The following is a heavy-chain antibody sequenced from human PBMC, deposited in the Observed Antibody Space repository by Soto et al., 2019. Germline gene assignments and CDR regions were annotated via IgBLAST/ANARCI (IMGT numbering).Heavy chain of an antibody. CDR2: IGGTGYNT. CDR3: ARDRQFSHPRGGMDV. V-gene: IGHV3-23*01. D-gene: IGHD3-10*01. J-gene: IGHJ6*01. CDR1: GFTFSSYA. Sequence: GGSLRLSCAASGFTFSSYAMNWVRQAPGKGLEWVSAIGGTGYNTYYAASLKGRFTISRDNSKNTLSLQMNSLRAEDTAVYYCARDRQFSHPRGGMDVWGQGTTVTSPQ.